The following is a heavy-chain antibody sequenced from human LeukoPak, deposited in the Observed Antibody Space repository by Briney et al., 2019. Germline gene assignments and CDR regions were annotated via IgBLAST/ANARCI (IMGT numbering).Heavy chain of an antibody. CDR3: ARQGYDFWSGPGAFDI. CDR1: GGSFSGYY. CDR2: INHSGST. J-gene: IGHJ3*02. V-gene: IGHV4-34*01. D-gene: IGHD3-3*01. Sequence: SETLSLTCAVYGGSFSGYYWSWIRQPPGKGLEWIGEINHSGSTNYNPSLKSRVTISVDTSKNQFSLKLSSVTAADTAVYYCARQGYDFWSGPGAFDIWGQGTMVTVSS.